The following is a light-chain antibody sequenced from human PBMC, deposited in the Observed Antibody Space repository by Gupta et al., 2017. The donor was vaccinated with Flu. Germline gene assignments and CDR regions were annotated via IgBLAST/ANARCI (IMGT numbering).Light chain of an antibody. J-gene: IGLJ2*01. CDR1: SSDVGGYNS. CDR2: EAN. Sequence: QSALTQPPSASGSPGQSVTIPCTGTSSDVGGYNSVSWYQQHPGKAPNLMIYEANKRPSGVPDRFSGSKSGNTASLTVSGLQAEDEADYYCSSYAGSNNLVFGGGTKLTVL. CDR3: SSYAGSNNLV. V-gene: IGLV2-8*01.